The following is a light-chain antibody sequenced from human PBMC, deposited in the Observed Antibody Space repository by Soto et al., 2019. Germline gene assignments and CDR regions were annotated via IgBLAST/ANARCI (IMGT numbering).Light chain of an antibody. CDR3: SSFTSSSTPYV. CDR1: SGEISGYHY. CDR2: EVS. V-gene: IGLV2-14*01. J-gene: IGLJ1*01. Sequence: QSVLTQPASVSGSPGQSITISCTETSGEISGYHYVSWYQQYPGKAPKLMIYEVSHRPSGVSNRFSGSKSGNTASLTISGLQAEDEADYYCSSFTSSSTPYVFGTGTKVTVL.